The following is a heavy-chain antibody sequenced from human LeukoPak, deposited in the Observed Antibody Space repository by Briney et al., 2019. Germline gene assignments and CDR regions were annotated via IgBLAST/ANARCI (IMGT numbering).Heavy chain of an antibody. CDR3: AKDRGGYCSGGSCYLHGMDV. V-gene: IGHV3-30*18. CDR2: ISYDGSNK. CDR1: GFTFSSYG. D-gene: IGHD2-15*01. Sequence: PGGSLRLSCAASGFTFSSYGMHWVRQAPGKGLEWVAVISYDGSNKYYADSVKGRFTISRDNSKNTLYLQMNSLRAEDTAVYYCAKDRGGYCSGGSCYLHGMDVWGQGTTVTVSS. J-gene: IGHJ6*02.